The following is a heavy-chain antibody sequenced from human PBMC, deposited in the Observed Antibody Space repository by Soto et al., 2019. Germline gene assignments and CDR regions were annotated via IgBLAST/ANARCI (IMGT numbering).Heavy chain of an antibody. D-gene: IGHD6-19*01. V-gene: IGHV3-21*01. Sequence: GGSLRLSCAASGFTFSSYSMNWVHQAPGKGLEWVSSISSSSSYIYYADSVKGRFTISRDNAKNSLYLQMNSLRAEDTAVYYCARESGYSSGWKYYFDYWGQGTLVTVSS. CDR1: GFTFSSYS. CDR2: ISSSSSYI. CDR3: ARESGYSSGWKYYFDY. J-gene: IGHJ4*02.